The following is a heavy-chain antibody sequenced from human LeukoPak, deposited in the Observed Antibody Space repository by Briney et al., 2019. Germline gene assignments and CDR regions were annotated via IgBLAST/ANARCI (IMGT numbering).Heavy chain of an antibody. J-gene: IGHJ4*02. D-gene: IGHD3-3*01. CDR2: IYYTGST. Sequence: SETLSLTCTVSGGSIISNSYYWGWIRQPPGKGLEWIGSIYYTGSTYYNPSLKSRVTISVDTSKNQFSLKLSSVTAADTAVYYCARVDFGVVIIDYWGQGTLVTVSS. CDR3: ARVDFGVVIIDY. CDR1: GGSIISNSYY. V-gene: IGHV4-39*07.